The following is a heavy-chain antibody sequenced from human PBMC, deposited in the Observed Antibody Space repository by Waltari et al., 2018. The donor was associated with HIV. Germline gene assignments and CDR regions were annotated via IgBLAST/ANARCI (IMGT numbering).Heavy chain of an antibody. CDR2: ISYDGRNK. J-gene: IGHJ4*02. D-gene: IGHD3-10*01. V-gene: IGHV3-30*18. CDR3: AKEGLNYGSGSYYNYHYDY. CDR1: GLTFSSYG. Sequence: QVQLVESGGGVVQPGRALRLSCAASGLTFSSYGMHWVRKAPGKGLEVGAVISYDGRNKYYADSVKGRFTISRYNSKNTLYRQMNSLRAEDTAVYYCAKEGLNYGSGSYYNYHYDYWGQGTLVTVSS.